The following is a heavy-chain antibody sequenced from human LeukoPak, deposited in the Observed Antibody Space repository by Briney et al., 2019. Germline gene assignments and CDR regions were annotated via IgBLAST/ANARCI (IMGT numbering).Heavy chain of an antibody. J-gene: IGHJ4*02. CDR3: TKNIVVVPAASFDY. Sequence: GGSLRLSCAASGFTFSGYAMSWVRQAPGKGLEWVSAISGSGGSTHYADSVKGRFTISRDNSKNTLYLQMNSLRAEDTAVYYCTKNIVVVPAASFDYWGQGTLVTVSS. CDR2: ISGSGGST. D-gene: IGHD2-2*01. CDR1: GFTFSGYA. V-gene: IGHV3-23*01.